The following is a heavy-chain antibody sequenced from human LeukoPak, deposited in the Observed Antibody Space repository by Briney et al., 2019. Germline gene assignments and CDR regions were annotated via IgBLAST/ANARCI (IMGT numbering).Heavy chain of an antibody. D-gene: IGHD3-16*01. Sequence: GGSLRLSCAASGFTFSSYSMNWVRQAPGKGLEWVSSITSSGSYIYYADSVKGRFTISRDNAENSLYLQMNSLRAEDTAVYYCARDVGLASPDYWGQGTLVTVSS. J-gene: IGHJ4*02. CDR3: ARDVGLASPDY. CDR1: GFTFSSYS. V-gene: IGHV3-21*01. CDR2: ITSSGSYI.